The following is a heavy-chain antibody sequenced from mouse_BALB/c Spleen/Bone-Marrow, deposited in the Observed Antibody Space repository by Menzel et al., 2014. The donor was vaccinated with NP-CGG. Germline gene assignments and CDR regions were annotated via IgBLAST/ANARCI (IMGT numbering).Heavy chain of an antibody. J-gene: IGHJ4*01. V-gene: IGHV14-3*02. Sequence: VRLQQSGGELVKPGASVKLSCTASGFNIKDTYMHWVKQRPEQGLEWIGRIVPANGNTKYDPKFQGKATITADTSSNTAYLQLSSLTSEDTAVYYCARWEYYAMDYWGQGTSVTVSS. CDR2: IVPANGNT. D-gene: IGHD4-1*01. CDR1: GFNIKDTY. CDR3: ARWEYYAMDY.